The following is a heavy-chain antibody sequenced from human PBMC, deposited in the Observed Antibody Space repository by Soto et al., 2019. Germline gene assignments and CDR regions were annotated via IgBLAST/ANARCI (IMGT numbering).Heavy chain of an antibody. V-gene: IGHV3-23*01. D-gene: IGHD4-17*01. CDR2: ISGSGGST. CDR3: AKDFPDYGDYGGMEYYYYGMDV. CDR1: GFTFSSYA. Sequence: GGSLRLSCAASGFTFSSYAMSWVRQAPGKGLEWVSAISGSGGSTYYADSVKGRFTISRDNSKNTLYLQMNSLRAEDTAVYDCAKDFPDYGDYGGMEYYYYGMDVWGQGTTVTVSS. J-gene: IGHJ6*02.